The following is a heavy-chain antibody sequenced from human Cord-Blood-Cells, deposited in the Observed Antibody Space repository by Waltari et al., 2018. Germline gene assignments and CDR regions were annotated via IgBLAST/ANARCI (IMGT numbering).Heavy chain of an antibody. D-gene: IGHD3-16*01. J-gene: IGHJ5*02. CDR3: ARGQRGKNWVDP. CDR1: GGSSSGYY. V-gene: IGHV4-34*01. CDR2: INHRGST. Sequence: QVQLQQWGAGLLKPSETLSLTCAVSGGSSSGYYWSLTRQPPGKGLAWIGEINHRGSTNYNPSLKSRVTISVDTSKNQFSLKLSSVTAADTAVYYCARGQRGKNWVDPWGQGTLVTVSS.